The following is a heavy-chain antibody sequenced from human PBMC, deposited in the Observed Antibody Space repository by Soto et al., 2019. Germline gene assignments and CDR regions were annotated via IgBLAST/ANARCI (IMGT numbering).Heavy chain of an antibody. V-gene: IGHV3-64D*06. CDR2: ISSSGVTT. CDR3: VKDRWVDF. J-gene: IGHJ4*02. CDR1: GFIFSSYA. Sequence: GGSLRLSCSVSGFIFSSYAMHWVRQAPGKGLEYVSAISSSGVTTYYVDSVKGRFTISRDKCKNTLDLQMSRLRPEETAMYYCVKDRWVDFWGQGTLVTVSS. D-gene: IGHD1-26*01.